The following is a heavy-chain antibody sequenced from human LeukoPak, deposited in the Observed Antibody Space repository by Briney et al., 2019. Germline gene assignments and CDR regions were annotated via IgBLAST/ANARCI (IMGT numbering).Heavy chain of an antibody. V-gene: IGHV3-53*01. CDR3: AKDRNGRWNYDYYYYYMDV. J-gene: IGHJ6*03. CDR2: IYSGGST. CDR1: GFTVSSNY. D-gene: IGHD1-7*01. Sequence: GGSLRLSCAASGFTVSSNYMSWVRQAPGRGLEWVSVIYSGGSTYYADSVKGRFTISRDNSKNTLYLQMNSLRAEDTAVYYCAKDRNGRWNYDYYYYYMDVWGKGTTVTVSS.